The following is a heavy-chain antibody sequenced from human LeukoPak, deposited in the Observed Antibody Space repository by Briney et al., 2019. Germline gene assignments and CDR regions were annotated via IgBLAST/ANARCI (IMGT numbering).Heavy chain of an antibody. D-gene: IGHD3-3*01. CDR1: GFTFSTYA. J-gene: IGHJ4*02. CDR2: ISSNGGST. V-gene: IGHV3-64*01. Sequence: GGSLRLSCAASGFTFSTYAIHWVRQAPGKGLEYVSGISSNGGSTYYANSVKGRFTISRDNSKNTLYLQMGSLSAEDMAVYNCSRVPWSEGSTADFDYWGRGTLVTVSS. CDR3: SRVPWSEGSTADFDY.